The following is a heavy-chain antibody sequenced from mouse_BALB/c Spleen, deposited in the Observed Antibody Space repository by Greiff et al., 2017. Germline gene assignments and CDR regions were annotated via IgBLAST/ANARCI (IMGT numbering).Heavy chain of an antibody. D-gene: IGHD1-2*01. CDR1: ATPFPTSF. CDR3: TREVVTTATAWFAY. Sequence: VQLQQPGAELVKPGVSLKFSSKPPATPFPTSFMSGLNRRPGQGLEWIGGINPSNGGTNFNEKFKSKATLTVDKSSSTAYMQLSSLTSEDSAVYYCTREVVTTATAWFAYWGQGTLVTVSA. J-gene: IGHJ3*01. CDR2: INPSNGGT. V-gene: IGHV1S81*02.